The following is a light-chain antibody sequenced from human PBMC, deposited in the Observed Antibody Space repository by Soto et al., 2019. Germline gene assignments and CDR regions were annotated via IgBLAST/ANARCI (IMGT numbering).Light chain of an antibody. CDR1: SSNIGAGYD. V-gene: IGLV1-40*01. CDR2: GNS. Sequence: QSVLTQPPSVSGAPGQRVTISCTGSSSNIGAGYDVHWYQQLPGTAPKLLIYGNSNRPSGVPDRFSGSKSGTSASLAITGLRAEXXXDYYCQSYDSSLSGWVFGGGTKL. J-gene: IGLJ3*02. CDR3: QSYDSSLSGWV.